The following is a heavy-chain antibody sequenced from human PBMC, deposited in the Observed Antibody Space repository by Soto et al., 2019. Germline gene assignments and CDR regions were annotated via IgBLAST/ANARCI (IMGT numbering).Heavy chain of an antibody. V-gene: IGHV3-23*01. CDR2: IGGGGGSI. D-gene: IGHD5-18*01. CDR1: GFTFSSYA. J-gene: IGHJ4*02. Sequence: EVQLLESGGGLVQPGGSLRLSCAASGFTFSSYAMSWVRQAPGKGLEWVSSIGGGGGSIYYADSVKGRFTISRDNSKNTLYLQMNSLRAEDTALYYGAKLNDSYRRSVTDFWGQGTLVTVSS. CDR3: AKLNDSYRRSVTDF.